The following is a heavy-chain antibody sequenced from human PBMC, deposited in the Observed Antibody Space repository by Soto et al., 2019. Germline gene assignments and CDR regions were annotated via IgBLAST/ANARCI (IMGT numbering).Heavy chain of an antibody. J-gene: IGHJ4*02. D-gene: IGHD3-9*01. CDR3: TKDRPASITTIIAVSSEFYY. V-gene: IGHV3-30*18. CDR1: GFTFDSYG. Sequence: PGGSLRLSCSVSGFTFDSYGMHWVRQPPGRGLEWVAFISYDGSQKYYGDSVKGRFTISRDNFKNALYLQMNSLRAEDTALYYCTKDRPASITTIIAVSSEFYYWGRGSLVTVSS. CDR2: ISYDGSQK.